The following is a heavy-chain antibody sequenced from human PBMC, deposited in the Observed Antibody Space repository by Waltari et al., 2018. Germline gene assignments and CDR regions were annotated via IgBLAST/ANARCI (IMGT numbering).Heavy chain of an antibody. D-gene: IGHD2-15*01. CDR3: AGGYCSGGSCSTLDY. V-gene: IGHV4-34*01. Sequence: QVQLQQWGAGLLKPSETLSLTCAVYGGSFSGYYWSWIRQPPGKGLEWIGDINNSRSNNYTPALKSRVTISVDTSKNQFSLKRSSGTAADTAVYYCAGGYCSGGSCSTLDYWGQGTLVTVSS. CDR2: INNSRSN. J-gene: IGHJ4*02. CDR1: GGSFSGYY.